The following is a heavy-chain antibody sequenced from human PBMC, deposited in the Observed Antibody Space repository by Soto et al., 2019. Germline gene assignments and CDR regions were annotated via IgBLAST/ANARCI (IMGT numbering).Heavy chain of an antibody. J-gene: IGHJ5*02. Sequence: PSETLSLTCTVSGGSISSSSYYWGWIRQPPGKGLEWIGSIYYSGSTYYNPSLKSRVTISVDTSKNQFSLKLSSVTAADTAVYYCARSTAAGNLFEDWFDPWGQGTLVTVSS. CDR2: IYYSGST. CDR3: ARSTAAGNLFEDWFDP. CDR1: GGSISSSSYY. D-gene: IGHD6-13*01. V-gene: IGHV4-39*01.